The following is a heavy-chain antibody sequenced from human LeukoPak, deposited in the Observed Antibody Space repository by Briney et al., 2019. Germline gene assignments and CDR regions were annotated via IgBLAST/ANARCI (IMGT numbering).Heavy chain of an antibody. CDR1: GFTSNSYW. J-gene: IGHJ4*02. CDR3: TRDAFQSGPWTYRFDY. Sequence: GGSLKLSCAASGFTSNSYWMSWVRQAPGKGLKWVANIKQDGSEKYYVDSVKGRFTISRDNAKNSLYLQMNGLRADDTALYYCTRDAFQSGPWTYRFDYWGQGTLVTVSS. V-gene: IGHV3-7*03. D-gene: IGHD3-16*02. CDR2: IKQDGSEK.